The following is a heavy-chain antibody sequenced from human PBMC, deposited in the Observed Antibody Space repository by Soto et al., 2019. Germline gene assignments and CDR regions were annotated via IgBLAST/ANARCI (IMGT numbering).Heavy chain of an antibody. Sequence: QVTLKEAGPVLVKPTETLTLTCTVSGFSLSNARMGVSWIRQPPVKALEWLAHIFSNDEKSYSTSLKSRLTICKDTSKRQVVLTMTNMDPVATATYYCARICGYSGYDLGYFAYWGQGTLVTVSS. CDR2: IFSNDEK. J-gene: IGHJ4*02. V-gene: IGHV2-26*01. CDR1: GFSLSNARMG. D-gene: IGHD5-12*01. CDR3: ARICGYSGYDLGYFAY.